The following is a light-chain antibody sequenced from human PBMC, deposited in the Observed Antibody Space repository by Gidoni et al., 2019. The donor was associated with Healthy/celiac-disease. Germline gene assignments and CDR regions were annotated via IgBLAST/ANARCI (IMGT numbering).Light chain of an antibody. Sequence: EIVLTQSPATLSLSPGERATLSCMASQIVSSYLAWYQQKPGQAPRLLIYDASKRATVIPARFSGSGSVPDFTLTISSLEPEDFAVYYCQQRSNWPPITFXGXTKVEIK. V-gene: IGKV3-11*01. CDR2: DAS. J-gene: IGKJ4*01. CDR3: QQRSNWPPIT. CDR1: QIVSSY.